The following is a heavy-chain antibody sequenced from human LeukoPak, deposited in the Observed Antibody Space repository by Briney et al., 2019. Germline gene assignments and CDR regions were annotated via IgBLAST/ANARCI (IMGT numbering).Heavy chain of an antibody. CDR3: AREYGRGSIDY. J-gene: IGHJ4*02. CDR1: GFTFSSYS. D-gene: IGHD3-10*01. CDR2: ISSSSSTI. V-gene: IGHV3-48*01. Sequence: GGSLRLSCAASGFTFSSYSMNWARQAPGKGREWVSYISSSSSTIYYADSVKGRFTISRDNAKNSLYLQMNSLRAEDTAVYYCAREYGRGSIDYWGQGTLVTVSS.